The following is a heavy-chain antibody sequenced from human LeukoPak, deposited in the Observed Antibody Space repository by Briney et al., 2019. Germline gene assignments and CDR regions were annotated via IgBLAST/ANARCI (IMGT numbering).Heavy chain of an antibody. V-gene: IGHV3-64*01. CDR1: GFTFSSYA. J-gene: IGHJ3*02. Sequence: GGSLRLSCAASGFTFSSYAMRWVRQAPGKGLEYVSTISSNGGSTYYANSVKGRFTISRDNSKNTLYLQMGSLRDEDMAVYYCARALTFYYSDAFDIWGQGTMVTVSS. CDR2: ISSNGGST. D-gene: IGHD3-22*01. CDR3: ARALTFYYSDAFDI.